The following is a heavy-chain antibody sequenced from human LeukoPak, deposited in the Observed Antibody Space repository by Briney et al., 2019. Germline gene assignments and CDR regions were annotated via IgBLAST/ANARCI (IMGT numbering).Heavy chain of an antibody. Sequence: ASVKVSCKASGYTFTSYGISWVRQAPGQGLEWMGWISAYNGNTNYAQKLQGRVTMTTDTSTSTAYMELRSLGSDDTAVYYCARDGYCSSTSCYAGWFDPWGQGTLVTVSS. CDR3: ARDGYCSSTSCYAGWFDP. V-gene: IGHV1-18*01. J-gene: IGHJ5*02. CDR2: ISAYNGNT. D-gene: IGHD2-2*03. CDR1: GYTFTSYG.